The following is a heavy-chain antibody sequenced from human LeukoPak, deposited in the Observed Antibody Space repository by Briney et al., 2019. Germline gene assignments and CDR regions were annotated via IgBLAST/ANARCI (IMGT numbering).Heavy chain of an antibody. CDR1: GGSFSGYY. V-gene: IGHV4-34*01. D-gene: IGHD1-1*01. J-gene: IGHJ4*02. CDR2: INHSGST. Sequence: PSETLSLTCAVYGGSFSGYYWSWIRQPLGKGLEWIGEINHSGSTDYNPSLKSRVTISVDTSKKQFSLKLSSVTAADTAVYYCARDGVTTGTVDDWGQGTLVTVSS. CDR3: ARDGVTTGTVDD.